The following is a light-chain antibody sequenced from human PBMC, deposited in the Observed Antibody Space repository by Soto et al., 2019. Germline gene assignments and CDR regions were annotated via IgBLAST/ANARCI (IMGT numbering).Light chain of an antibody. Sequence: EIVLTQSPGTLSLSPGERATLSCRASQSVSSSYLAWYQQKPGQAPRLLIYGASNRATGIPDRFSGSGSGTDFTLTISRLEPEDFAVYYCQQYSSSPLTFGGGTKGDIK. V-gene: IGKV3-20*01. J-gene: IGKJ4*01. CDR1: QSVSSSY. CDR2: GAS. CDR3: QQYSSSPLT.